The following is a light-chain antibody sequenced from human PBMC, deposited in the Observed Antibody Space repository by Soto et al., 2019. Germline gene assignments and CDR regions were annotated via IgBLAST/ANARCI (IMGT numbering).Light chain of an antibody. Sequence: VLTQFQNSLAVSVGGRATRHCRSNHSVLFVSNNKNFLAWYQQKPGQPPKLFLNWASTRESGVPDRFSGSGSGTEFTLTIIRLHAEDVAIYYCQQFFHAPTLGQGTKVEIK. CDR2: WAS. J-gene: IGKJ1*01. CDR1: HSVLFVSNNKNF. CDR3: QQFFHAPT. V-gene: IGKV4-1*01.